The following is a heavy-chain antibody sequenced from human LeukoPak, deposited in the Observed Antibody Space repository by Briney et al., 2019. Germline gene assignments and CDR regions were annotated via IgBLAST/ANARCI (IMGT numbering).Heavy chain of an antibody. Sequence: GGSLRLSCTASGFTFGDHAMSWVRQAPGKGLEWVGFIRSKAYGGTTEYAASVKGRLTISRDDSKSIAYLQMNSLKTEDTAVYYCTRGRGITMVRGVIIIGGFDYWGQGTLVTVSS. J-gene: IGHJ4*02. CDR1: GFTFGDHA. CDR3: TRGRGITMVRGVIIIGGFDY. CDR2: IRSKAYGGTT. D-gene: IGHD3-10*01. V-gene: IGHV3-49*04.